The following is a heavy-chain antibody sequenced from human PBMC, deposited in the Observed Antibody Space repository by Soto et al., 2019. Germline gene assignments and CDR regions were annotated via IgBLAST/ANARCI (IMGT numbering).Heavy chain of an antibody. CDR1: GFTFSSYG. CDR3: ARVPREYCGGDCYYNY. J-gene: IGHJ4*02. V-gene: IGHV3-30*03. Sequence: QVQLVESGGGVVQPGRSLRLSCVASGFTFSSYGMHWVRQAPGKGLEWVALISYDGSNKYYVDSVKGRFTISRDNPKNTRYLQMNSLRAEDTAVYYCARVPREYCGGDCYYNYWGQGTLVTVSP. CDR2: ISYDGSNK. D-gene: IGHD2-21*02.